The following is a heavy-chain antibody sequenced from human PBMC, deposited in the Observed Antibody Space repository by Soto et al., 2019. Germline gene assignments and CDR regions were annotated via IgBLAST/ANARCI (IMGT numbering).Heavy chain of an antibody. J-gene: IGHJ6*02. D-gene: IGHD2-8*01. CDR2: IMPVFRTP. V-gene: IGHV1-69*12. CDR3: ARDNDRPQLGGNYYYILDI. CDR1: GGTFRTAA. Sequence: QVQLEQSGAEVKKPGSSVKVSCKASGGTFRTAAVSWVRQAPGQGLEWMGGIMPVFRTPDYAQKFHGRVTITADEPTSTAYMELSGLRSDDTAVYYCARDNDRPQLGGNYYYILDIWGQGTTITVSS.